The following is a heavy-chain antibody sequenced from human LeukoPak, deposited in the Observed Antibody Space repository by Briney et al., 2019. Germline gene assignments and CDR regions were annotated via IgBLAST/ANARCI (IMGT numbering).Heavy chain of an antibody. CDR3: WLPGYLFDY. D-gene: IGHD3-9*01. CDR1: GFIFSGYG. V-gene: IGHV3-48*02. CDR2: ISSGSSTI. J-gene: IGHJ4*02. Sequence: GGSLRLSCAASGFIFSGYGMHWVRQAPGEGLEWVSYISSGSSTIYYADSVKGRFTISRDNAKNSLYLQMNSLRDEDTAVYYCWLPGYLFDYWGQGTLVTVSS.